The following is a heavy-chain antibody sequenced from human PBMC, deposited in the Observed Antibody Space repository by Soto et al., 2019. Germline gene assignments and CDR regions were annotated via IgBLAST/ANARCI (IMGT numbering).Heavy chain of an antibody. V-gene: IGHV4-39*01. CDR2: IYYSGST. D-gene: IGHD2-15*01. Sequence: SETLSLTCTVSGGSISSSSYYWGWIRQPPGKGLAWIGSIYYSGSTYYNPSLKSRVTISVDTSKNQFSLKLSSVTAADTAVYYCARNGDCSGGSCYSGPNWFDPWGQGTLVTVSS. CDR3: ARNGDCSGGSCYSGPNWFDP. CDR1: GGSISSSSYY. J-gene: IGHJ5*02.